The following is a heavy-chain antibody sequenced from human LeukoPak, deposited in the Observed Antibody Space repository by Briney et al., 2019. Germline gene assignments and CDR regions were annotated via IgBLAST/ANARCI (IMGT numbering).Heavy chain of an antibody. V-gene: IGHV3-21*01. CDR2: ISSSSSYI. CDR1: GFTFSSYS. CDR3: ARDLGTMIVVVYFDY. D-gene: IGHD3-22*01. J-gene: IGHJ4*02. Sequence: GGSLRLSCAASGFTFSSYSMNWVRQAPGKGLEWVSSISSSSSYIYYTDSVKGRFTISRDNAKNSLYLQMNSLRAEDTAVYYCARDLGTMIVVVYFDYWGQGTLVTVSS.